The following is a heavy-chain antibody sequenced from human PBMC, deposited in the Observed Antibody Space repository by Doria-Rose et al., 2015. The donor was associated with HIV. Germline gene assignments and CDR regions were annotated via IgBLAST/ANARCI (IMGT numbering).Heavy chain of an antibody. V-gene: IGHV2-26*01. D-gene: IGHD6-13*01. CDR2: IFSDDER. CDR3: ARIKSSRWYHKYYFDF. CDR1: GVSLSSPGMG. J-gene: IGHJ4*02. Sequence: QITLKESGPALVKPTETLTLTCTVSGVSLSSPGMGVSWIRQPPGKALEWLANIFSDDERSYKTSLKSRLTISRGTSKSQVVLTMTDTDPVDTATYYCARIKSSRWYHKYYFDFWGQGTLVIVSA.